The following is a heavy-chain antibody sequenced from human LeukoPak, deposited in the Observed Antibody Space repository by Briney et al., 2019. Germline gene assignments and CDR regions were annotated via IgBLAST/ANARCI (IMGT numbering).Heavy chain of an antibody. V-gene: IGHV3-23*01. CDR1: GFTFSTYA. CDR3: AKSSLVTTPLYYFDY. Sequence: GSLRLSCAASGFTFSTYAMSWVRQAPGKGLEWVSVIGGSGGSTYYADSVKGRFTISRDNSMNTPYLQMNSLRAEDTAVYYCAKSSLVTTPLYYFDYWGQGTLVTVSS. D-gene: IGHD4-17*01. J-gene: IGHJ4*02. CDR2: IGGSGGST.